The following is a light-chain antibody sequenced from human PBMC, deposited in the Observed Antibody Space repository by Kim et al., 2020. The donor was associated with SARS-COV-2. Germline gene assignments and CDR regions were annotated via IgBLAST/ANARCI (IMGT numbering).Light chain of an antibody. CDR3: QQRSNWPPT. J-gene: IGKJ5*01. CDR1: QSVSSY. V-gene: IGKV3-11*01. CDR2: DAS. Sequence: IVLTQSPATLSLSPGERATLSCRASQSVSSYLAWYQQKPGQAPRLLIYDASNRATGIPARFSGSGSGTDLTLTISSLEPEAFAVYYCQQRSNWPPTFGQGTRLEIK.